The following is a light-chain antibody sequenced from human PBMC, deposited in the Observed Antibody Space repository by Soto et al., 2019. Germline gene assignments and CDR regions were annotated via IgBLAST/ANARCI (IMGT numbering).Light chain of an antibody. CDR2: EST. CDR3: WAYAGSGPVV. Sequence: QSALTQPASVSGSPEQSITISCTGTSSDVGSYNLVSWYQQHPDKAPKVMIYESTKRPSGVSNRFSGSKSGNTASLTISGLQAEDEADYYCWAYAGSGPVVLGGGTQLTVL. V-gene: IGLV2-23*01. J-gene: IGLJ3*02. CDR1: SSDVGSYNL.